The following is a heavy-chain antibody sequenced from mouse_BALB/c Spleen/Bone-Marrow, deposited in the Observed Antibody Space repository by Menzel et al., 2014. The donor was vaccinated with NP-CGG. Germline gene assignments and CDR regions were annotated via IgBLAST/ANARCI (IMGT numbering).Heavy chain of an antibody. J-gene: IGHJ2*01. CDR2: IRNKANGYTT. Sequence: EVQLVESGGGLVQPGGSLRLSCATSGFTFTDYYMSWVRQPPGKALEWLGFIRNKANGYTTEYSASVKGRFTISRDNSQSILYLQMNTLRAVDSATYYCARYGYDYFDYWGQGTTLTVSS. V-gene: IGHV7-3*02. CDR3: ARYGYDYFDY. D-gene: IGHD2-2*01. CDR1: GFTFTDYY.